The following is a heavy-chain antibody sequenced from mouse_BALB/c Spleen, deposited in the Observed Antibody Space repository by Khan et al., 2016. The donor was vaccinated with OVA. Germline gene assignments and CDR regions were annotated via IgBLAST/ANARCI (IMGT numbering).Heavy chain of an antibody. D-gene: IGHD2-14*01. CDR1: GYTFTNYG. CDR3: ARVGYNGTMDY. V-gene: IGHV9-3-1*01. Sequence: LVESGPELKKPGETVKISCKASGYTFTNYGMNWVKQAPGKGLKWMGWINTYTGEPTYADDFKGRFAFSLETSASTAYLQTNNLKNEDTATYFCARVGYNGTMDYWGQGTSVTVSS. CDR2: INTYTGEP. J-gene: IGHJ4*01.